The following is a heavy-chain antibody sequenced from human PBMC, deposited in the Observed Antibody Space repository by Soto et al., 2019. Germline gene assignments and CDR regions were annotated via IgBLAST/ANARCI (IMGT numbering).Heavy chain of an antibody. J-gene: IGHJ6*02. CDR1: GFTFDDYG. V-gene: IGHV3-20*04. CDR2: ISYDGSNT. D-gene: IGHD3-3*01. Sequence: GGSLRLSCAASGFTFDDYGMSWVRQAPGKGLEWVAVISYDGSNTGYADSVKGRFTISRDNSKNTLYLQMNSLRAEDTAVYYCARDQGITIFGVVIMAYYGMDVWGQGTTVTVSS. CDR3: ARDQGITIFGVVIMAYYGMDV.